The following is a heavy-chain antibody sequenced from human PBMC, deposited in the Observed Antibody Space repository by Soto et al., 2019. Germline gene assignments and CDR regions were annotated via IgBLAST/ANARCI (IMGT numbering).Heavy chain of an antibody. V-gene: IGHV3-33*01. CDR3: ARDLSFGSLDFDY. CDR2: FWADGRSN. D-gene: IGHD3-16*01. CDR1: GFTFSSYG. J-gene: IGHJ4*02. Sequence: QVQLVESGGGVVQPGRSLRLSCAASGFTFSSYGMHWVRQAPGKGLEGWADFWADGRSNYYADSVKGRFTISRDNSKNTVFLQMNSLRAEDPAVYYCARDLSFGSLDFDYWGRGTLVTVSS.